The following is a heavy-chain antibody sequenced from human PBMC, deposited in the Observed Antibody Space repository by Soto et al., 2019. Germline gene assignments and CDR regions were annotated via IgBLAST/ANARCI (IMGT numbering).Heavy chain of an antibody. J-gene: IGHJ6*03. Sequence: ASVKVSCKASGYTFTGYYMHWVRQAPGQGLEWMGWMNPNSGNTGYAQKLQGRVTMTRNTSISTAYMELSSLRSEDTAVYYCARSYGYYQYYYTDVWGKGTTVTVSS. CDR2: MNPNSGNT. V-gene: IGHV1-8*02. CDR3: ARSYGYYQYYYTDV. CDR1: GYTFTGYY. D-gene: IGHD5-18*01.